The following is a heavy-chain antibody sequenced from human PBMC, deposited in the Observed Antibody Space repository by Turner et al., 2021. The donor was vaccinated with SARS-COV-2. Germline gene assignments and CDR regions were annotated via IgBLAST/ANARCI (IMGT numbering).Heavy chain of an antibody. Sequence: QVRLQESGPGLVKPSEPLSLTCTVSGDSITGYFWNWIRQPPGKGLEWIGYIYNSGRTNYNPSLKSRVTISVDTSKNQFSLKLSSVSAADTAVYYCARVRYDSTGYPFDPWGQGTLVTVSS. CDR2: IYNSGRT. J-gene: IGHJ5*02. D-gene: IGHD3-22*01. CDR3: ARVRYDSTGYPFDP. V-gene: IGHV4-59*01. CDR1: GDSITGYF.